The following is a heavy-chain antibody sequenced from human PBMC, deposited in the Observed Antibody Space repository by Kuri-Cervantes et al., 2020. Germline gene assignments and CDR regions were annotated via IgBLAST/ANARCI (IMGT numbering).Heavy chain of an antibody. Sequence: GGSLRLSCAASGFTFSDYYMTWIRQAPGKGLEWVAYISSIETTIYYADSVKGRFTISRDNAKNSLYLQLSSLRAEDTAVYYCARDLGDYGNHWYFDLWGRGTRVTVSS. CDR2: ISSIETTI. D-gene: IGHD4-11*01. CDR3: ARDLGDYGNHWYFDL. J-gene: IGHJ2*01. V-gene: IGHV3-11*01. CDR1: GFTFSDYY.